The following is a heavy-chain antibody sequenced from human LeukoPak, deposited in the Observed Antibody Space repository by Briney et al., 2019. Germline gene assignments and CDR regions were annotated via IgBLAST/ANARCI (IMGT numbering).Heavy chain of an antibody. Sequence: SETLSLTCSVSGYSMSSGYYWGWIRQPPERGLEWIGSMYHTGSTYYNPSLKSRVNISVDTSKNQFYLKVSAVTAADTAVYYCARDHSSGWYSDPWGQGTLVTVSS. J-gene: IGHJ5*02. CDR1: GYSMSSGYY. V-gene: IGHV4-38-2*02. CDR2: MYHTGST. CDR3: ARDHSSGWYSDP. D-gene: IGHD6-19*01.